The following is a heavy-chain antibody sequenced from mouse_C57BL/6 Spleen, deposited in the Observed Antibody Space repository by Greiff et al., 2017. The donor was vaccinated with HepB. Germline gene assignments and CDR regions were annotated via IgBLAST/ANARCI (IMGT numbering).Heavy chain of an antibody. CDR2: ISSGGDYI. J-gene: IGHJ3*01. CDR3: TREPYYYGSSYRFAY. V-gene: IGHV5-9-1*02. CDR1: GFTFSSYA. D-gene: IGHD1-1*01. Sequence: EVKLMESGEGLVKPGGSLKLSCAASGFTFSSYAMSWVRQTPEKRLEWVAYISSGGDYIYYADTVKGRFTISRDKARNTLYLQMSSLKSEDTAMYYCTREPYYYGSSYRFAYWGQGTLVTVSA.